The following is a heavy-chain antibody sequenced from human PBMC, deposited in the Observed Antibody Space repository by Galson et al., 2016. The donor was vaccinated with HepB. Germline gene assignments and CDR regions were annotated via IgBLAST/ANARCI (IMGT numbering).Heavy chain of an antibody. V-gene: IGHV3-7*03. D-gene: IGHD6-19*01. CDR3: VAGAGWLPDY. J-gene: IGHJ4*02. CDR2: IEKEGSEE. Sequence: SLRLSCAVSGLTFNIQYMSWVRQAPGKGLEWVANIEKEGSEENYEDSVKGRFTISRDNAKNSAYRQMNNVRAEDTAIYYCVAGAGWLPDYWGQGTLVSVSS. CDR1: GLTFNIQY.